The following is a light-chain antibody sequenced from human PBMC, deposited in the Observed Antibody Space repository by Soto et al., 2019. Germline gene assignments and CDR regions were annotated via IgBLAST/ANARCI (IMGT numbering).Light chain of an antibody. Sequence: AVVTQEPSLTVSPGGTVTLTCDSSTGAVTSGHYPYWFQQKPGQAPRTLIYDTSKRHSWTSARFSGSLVGGKAALPLSGAQPEDEAEYYCLLYYSGAYVFGTGTKVTVL. CDR1: TGAVTSGHY. J-gene: IGLJ1*01. CDR2: DTS. CDR3: LLYYSGAYV. V-gene: IGLV7-46*01.